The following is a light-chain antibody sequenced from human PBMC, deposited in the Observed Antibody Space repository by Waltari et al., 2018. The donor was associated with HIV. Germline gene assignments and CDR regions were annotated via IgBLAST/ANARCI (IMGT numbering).Light chain of an antibody. Sequence: QSVLTQPPSASGTPGQTVTISCSGSSSNIGNDNVYWYQQLPGMTPKLLIYKNYHRPSGVPDRCAGSKSGTSASLAISGLRSEDEADYYCVGWDGSLSGYVFGAGTTVTVL. J-gene: IGLJ1*01. CDR2: KNY. CDR3: VGWDGSLSGYV. CDR1: SSNIGNDN. V-gene: IGLV1-47*01.